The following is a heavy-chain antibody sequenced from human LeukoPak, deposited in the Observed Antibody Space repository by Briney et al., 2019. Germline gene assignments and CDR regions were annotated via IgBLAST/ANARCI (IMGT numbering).Heavy chain of an antibody. V-gene: IGHV1-2*02. J-gene: IGHJ1*01. CDR2: INPNSGGT. Sequence: ASVKVSCKASGYTVTGYYMHWVRQAPGQGLEWMGWINPNSGGTNYAQKFQGRVTMTRDTSISTAYIELSRLRSGDTAVYYCARSGYGSGSSYGPWGQGALATASS. CDR1: GYTVTGYY. CDR3: ARSGYGSGSSYGP. D-gene: IGHD3-10*01.